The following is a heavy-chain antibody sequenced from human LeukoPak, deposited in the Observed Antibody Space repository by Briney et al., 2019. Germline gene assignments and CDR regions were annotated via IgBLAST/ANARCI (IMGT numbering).Heavy chain of an antibody. Sequence: PGGSLRLSCAASGFTFSSYAMSWVRQAPGKGLEWVSAISGSGGSTYYADSVKGRFTISRDNSKNTLYPQMNSLRAEDTAVYYCAKDHPTTEYYYYGMDVWGQGTTVTVSS. CDR2: ISGSGGST. V-gene: IGHV3-23*01. CDR1: GFTFSSYA. CDR3: AKDHPTTEYYYYGMDV. J-gene: IGHJ6*02. D-gene: IGHD4-17*01.